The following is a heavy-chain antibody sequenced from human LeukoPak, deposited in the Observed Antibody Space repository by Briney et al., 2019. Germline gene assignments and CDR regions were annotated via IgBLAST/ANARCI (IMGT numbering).Heavy chain of an antibody. D-gene: IGHD3-10*01. J-gene: IGHJ3*02. CDR1: GFTFSSYA. Sequence: GGSLRLSCAASGFTFSSYAMSWVRQAPGKGLEWVSAISGSGGSTYYADSVKGRFTISRDNSKSTLYLQMNSLRAEDTAVYYCAKDYMVRGVIGAFDIWGQGTMVTVSS. CDR2: ISGSGGST. V-gene: IGHV3-23*01. CDR3: AKDYMVRGVIGAFDI.